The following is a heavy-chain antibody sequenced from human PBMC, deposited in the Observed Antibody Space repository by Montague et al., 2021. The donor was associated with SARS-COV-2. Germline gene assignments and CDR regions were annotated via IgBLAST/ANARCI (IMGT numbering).Heavy chain of an antibody. CDR3: ARQGKMTTVTTYYYRAMDV. D-gene: IGHD4-17*01. CDR2: IYHSGGT. J-gene: IGHJ6*02. V-gene: IGHV4-4*02. Sequence: SETLSLTCAVSGGSISSNNWWSWVRQPPGKGLEWIGEIYHSGGTKYNPSLKSRVTISIDKSKKQFSLKLSSVTAADTAVYYCARQGKMTTVTTYYYRAMDVWGQGTTVTVSS. CDR1: GGSISSNNW.